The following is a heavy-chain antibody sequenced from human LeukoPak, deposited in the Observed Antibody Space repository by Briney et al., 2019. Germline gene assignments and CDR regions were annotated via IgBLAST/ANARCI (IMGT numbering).Heavy chain of an antibody. CDR1: GGSISSSSYY. CDR3: ARQSRGYSSGPFDY. J-gene: IGHJ4*02. D-gene: IGHD6-19*01. Sequence: SETLSLTCTVSGGSISSSSYYWGWIRQPPGKGLEWIGYIYYSGSTNYNPSLKSRVTISVDTSKNQFSLKLSSVTAADTAVYYCARQSRGYSSGPFDYWGQGTLVTVSS. V-gene: IGHV4-61*05. CDR2: IYYSGST.